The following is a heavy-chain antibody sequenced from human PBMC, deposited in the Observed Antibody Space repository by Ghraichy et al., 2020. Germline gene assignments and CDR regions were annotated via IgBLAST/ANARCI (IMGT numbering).Heavy chain of an antibody. J-gene: IGHJ4*01. CDR2: INPSSGST. CDR1: GYTFTSYY. Sequence: ASVKVSCKASGYTFTSYYMHWVRQAPGQGLEWMGIINPSSGSTSYAQKFQGRVTMTRDTSTSTVYMELSSLRSEDTAVYYCLRDDDGDTVVAPAAVTWYWGQGTLVTVSS. CDR3: LRDDDGDTVVAPAAVTWY. D-gene: IGHD2-2*01. V-gene: IGHV1-46*01.